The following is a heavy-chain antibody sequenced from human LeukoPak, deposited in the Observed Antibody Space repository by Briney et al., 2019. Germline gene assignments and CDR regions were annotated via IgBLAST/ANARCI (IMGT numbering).Heavy chain of an antibody. CDR3: AHLGGMVIQN. J-gene: IGHJ1*01. CDR1: GFTFSIYA. Sequence: GGSLRLSCAASGFTFSIYAMSWVRQAPGKGLEWVSAISGSGGTAYYADSVKGRFTISRDNAKNSLYLQMNSLRADDTAVYYCAHLGGMVIQNWGQGTLVTVSS. D-gene: IGHD3-16*01. V-gene: IGHV3-23*01. CDR2: ISGSGGTA.